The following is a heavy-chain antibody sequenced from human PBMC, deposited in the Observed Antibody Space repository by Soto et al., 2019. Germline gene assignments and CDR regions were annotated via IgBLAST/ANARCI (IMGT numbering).Heavy chain of an antibody. V-gene: IGHV5-10-1*01. CDR1: GYSFTSYW. D-gene: IGHD5-12*01. CDR2: IDPSDSYT. CDR3: ARGGGYDLAHFDY. J-gene: IGHJ4*02. Sequence: GESLKISCKGSGYSFTSYWISWVRQMPGKGLEWMGRIDPSDSYTNYSPSFQGHVTISADKSISTAYLQWSSLKASDTAMYYCARGGGYDLAHFDYWGQGTPVTVSS.